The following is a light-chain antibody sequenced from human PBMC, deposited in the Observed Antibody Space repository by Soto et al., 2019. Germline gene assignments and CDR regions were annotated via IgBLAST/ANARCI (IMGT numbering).Light chain of an antibody. CDR2: LNSDGSH. CDR3: QTWVTGIQV. Sequence: QPVLTQSPSASASLGASVKLTCTLCSGHSSYAIAWHQQRPEKGPRYLMKLNSDGSHSKGDGIPDRFSGSSSGAERYLTISSLQSEDEADYYCQTWVTGIQVFGGGTKLTVL. CDR1: SGHSSYA. V-gene: IGLV4-69*01. J-gene: IGLJ2*01.